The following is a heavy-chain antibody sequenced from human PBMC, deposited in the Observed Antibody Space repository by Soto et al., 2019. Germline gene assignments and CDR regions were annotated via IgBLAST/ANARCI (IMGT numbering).Heavy chain of an antibody. CDR2: VYFTGRA. J-gene: IGHJ4*02. V-gene: IGHV4-38-2*01. CDR1: GYSISSGYF. D-gene: IGHD1-26*01. Sequence: SETLSLTCAVSGYSISSGYFWGWIRQPPGKGLEWIGSVYFTGRANYNPSLKSRVTISADTSKNQFSLKPRSVTAADTAVYYCARRVIAPVGAIDYWGQGALVTVSS. CDR3: ARRVIAPVGAIDY.